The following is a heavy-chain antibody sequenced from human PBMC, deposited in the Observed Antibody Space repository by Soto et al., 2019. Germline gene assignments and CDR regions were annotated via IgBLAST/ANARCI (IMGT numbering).Heavy chain of an antibody. CDR2: IYPGDSDT. Sequence: PGESLKISCKGSGYTFTNYWIGWVRQMPGKGPEWMGIIYPGDSDTKYNPSFQGQVTISADKSITTTYLQWSSLKASDTAIYYCAASIFYYGMDGWGQAITVTVSS. CDR1: GYTFTNYW. CDR3: AASIFYYGMDG. J-gene: IGHJ6*02. V-gene: IGHV5-51*01.